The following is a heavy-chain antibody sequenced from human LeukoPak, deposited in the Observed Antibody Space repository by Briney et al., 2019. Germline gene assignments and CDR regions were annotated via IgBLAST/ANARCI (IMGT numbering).Heavy chain of an antibody. D-gene: IGHD3-22*01. CDR1: GFTFNTYT. Sequence: GGSLRLSCAGSGFTFNTYTMNWVRQAPGKGLEWISSIGRTSVDKYYAASVRGRFTISRDNSKNSLYVEMSSLRAEDTAVYYCVGGDSRELWRQGTLVTVSS. CDR2: IGRTSVDK. CDR3: VGGDSREL. J-gene: IGHJ4*02. V-gene: IGHV3-21*01.